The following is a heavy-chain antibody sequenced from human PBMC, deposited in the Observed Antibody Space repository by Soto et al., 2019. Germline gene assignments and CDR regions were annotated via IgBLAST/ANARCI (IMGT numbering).Heavy chain of an antibody. CDR1: GLNFINYA. V-gene: IGHV3-23*01. J-gene: IGHJ4*02. D-gene: IGHD1-7*01. Sequence: GPLRLSCATSGLNFINYAVSWVRKTPGGGLEWVSSMSGSSSTTYYADSVRGRFTISRDRSKNTLYLQMSSLRAEDTALYYCAKNQERELPRVIDFWGQGTLVTVSS. CDR3: AKNQERELPRVIDF. CDR2: MSGSSSTT.